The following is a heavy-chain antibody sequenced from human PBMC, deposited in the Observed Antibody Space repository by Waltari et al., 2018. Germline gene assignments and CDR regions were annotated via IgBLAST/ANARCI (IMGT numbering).Heavy chain of an antibody. Sequence: QVQLQESGPGLVKPSETLSLTCAVSGYSISSGYSWGWIRQPPGKGLEWIGSIYHSGSTYYNPSLKSRVTISVDTSKNQFSLKLSSVTAADTAVYYCARPAGTFDAFDIWGQGTMVTVSS. J-gene: IGHJ3*02. CDR3: ARPAGTFDAFDI. V-gene: IGHV4-38-2*01. CDR1: GYSISSGYS. CDR2: IYHSGST. D-gene: IGHD6-19*01.